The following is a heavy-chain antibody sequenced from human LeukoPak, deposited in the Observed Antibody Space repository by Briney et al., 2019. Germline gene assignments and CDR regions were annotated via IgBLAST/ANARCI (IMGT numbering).Heavy chain of an antibody. J-gene: IGHJ4*02. Sequence: GGSLRLSCAASGFTFSSYAMSWVRQTPGKGLEWVSAISGTGGNTYYADSVKGRFTISRDNSKNTLHLQMNSLRAEDTAVYYCAKDATIAPRLVDYWGQGTLVTVSS. CDR2: ISGTGGNT. CDR1: GFTFSSYA. D-gene: IGHD6-6*01. CDR3: AKDATIAPRLVDY. V-gene: IGHV3-23*01.